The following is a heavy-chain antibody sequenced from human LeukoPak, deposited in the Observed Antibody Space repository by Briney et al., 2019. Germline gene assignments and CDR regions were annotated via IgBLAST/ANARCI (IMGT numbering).Heavy chain of an antibody. Sequence: SETLSLTCAVYGGSFSDYYWTWIPQSPGPGAEGSGEINHSRATDYNPSLKGRFTISVDRSKNQFSLKVRSVTAAGTAVYYCARRVRGVIISFYYYNGMDVWGQGTTVTVSS. CDR1: GGSFSDYY. D-gene: IGHD3-10*01. J-gene: IGHJ6*02. V-gene: IGHV4-34*01. CDR3: ARRVRGVIISFYYYNGMDV. CDR2: INHSRAT.